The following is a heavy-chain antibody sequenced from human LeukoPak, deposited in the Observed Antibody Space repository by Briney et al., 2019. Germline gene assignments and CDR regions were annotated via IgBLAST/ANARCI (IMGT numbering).Heavy chain of an antibody. V-gene: IGHV1-18*04. Sequence: ASVKVSCKASGYTFTSYGISWVRQAPGQGLEWMGWISAYNGNTNYAQKLQGRVTMTTDTSTSTAYMELRSLRSDDTAVYYCARAVSSTSPLGKNDYWGQGTLVTVSS. J-gene: IGHJ4*02. CDR2: ISAYNGNT. CDR1: GYTFTSYG. D-gene: IGHD2-2*01. CDR3: ARAVSSTSPLGKNDY.